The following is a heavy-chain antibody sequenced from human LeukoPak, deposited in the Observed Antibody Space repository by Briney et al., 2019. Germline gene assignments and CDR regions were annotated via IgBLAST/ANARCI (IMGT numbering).Heavy chain of an antibody. CDR1: GVTFSSYA. CDR3: AKAKAGRLTVFDY. V-gene: IGHV3-23*01. CDR2: ISGSGGST. Sequence: GGSLRLSCAASGVTFSSYAMSWVRQAPGKGLEWVSAISGSGGSTYYADSVKGRFTISRDNSKNTLYLQMNSLRAEDTAVYYCAKAKAGRLTVFDYWGQGTLVTVSS. J-gene: IGHJ4*02. D-gene: IGHD1-14*01.